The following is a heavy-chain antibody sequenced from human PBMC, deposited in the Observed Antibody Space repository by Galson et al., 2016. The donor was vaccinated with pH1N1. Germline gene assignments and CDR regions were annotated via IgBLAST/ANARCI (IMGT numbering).Heavy chain of an antibody. V-gene: IGHV3-23*01. CDR2: ISGSGLST. D-gene: IGHD5-18*01. J-gene: IGHJ3*02. CDR3: AKDHSLHLWLQGAFDI. CDR1: GFTFSTYT. Sequence: SLRLSCAASGFTFSTYTVYRVRQSPGKGLEWVSSISGSGLSTYYADSVKGRFTISRDHSKNTLYLQMNSLRAEDTAVYYCAKDHSLHLWLQGAFDIWGQGTRVTVSS.